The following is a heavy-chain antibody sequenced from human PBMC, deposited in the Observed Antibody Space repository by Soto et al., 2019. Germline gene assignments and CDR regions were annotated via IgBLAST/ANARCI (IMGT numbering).Heavy chain of an antibody. CDR1: GYSFSSHG. CDR2: ISGYNEIT. V-gene: IGHV1-18*01. CDR3: ARDTHGHYDGYYFDH. Sequence: QIQLLQSGTEVRKPGASVKVSCKASGYSFSSHGITWVRQAPGQGLEWMGWISGYNEITEYAQKFQDRVTMTLDTSTRAAYLELRRLRSADTAVFYCARDTHGHYDGYYFDHWGPGNLVTVSS. J-gene: IGHJ4*02. D-gene: IGHD4-17*01.